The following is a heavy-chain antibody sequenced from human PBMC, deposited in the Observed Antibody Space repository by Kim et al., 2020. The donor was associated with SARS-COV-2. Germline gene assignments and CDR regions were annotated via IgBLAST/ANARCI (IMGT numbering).Heavy chain of an antibody. V-gene: IGHV1-3*01. Sequence: KTKYSEKFPGRVTITRDTSARTVYMELSSLRSEDTAVYYCAKAGFVGSLDYWGQGTLVTVSS. CDR3: AKAGFVGSLDY. D-gene: IGHD3-16*01. CDR2: KT. J-gene: IGHJ4*02.